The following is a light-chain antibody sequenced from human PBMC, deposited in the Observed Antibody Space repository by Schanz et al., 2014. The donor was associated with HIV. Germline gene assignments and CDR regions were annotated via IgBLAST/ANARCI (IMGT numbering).Light chain of an antibody. CDR3: CSYSRVGTPHYV. Sequence: QSALTQPPSASGSPGQSVTISCTGTNSDVGGHNYVSWFQQHPGKAPRLIIYEVTKRPSGVPDRFSGSKSGNTASLTISGLQADDEGDYYCCSYSRVGTPHYVFGTGTKLTVL. J-gene: IGLJ1*01. CDR2: EVT. CDR1: NSDVGGHNY. V-gene: IGLV2-8*01.